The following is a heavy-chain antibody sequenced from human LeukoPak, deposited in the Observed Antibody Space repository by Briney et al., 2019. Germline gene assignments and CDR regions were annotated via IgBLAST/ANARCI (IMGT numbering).Heavy chain of an antibody. CDR1: GFTFSSYA. J-gene: IGHJ3*02. D-gene: IGHD6-13*01. CDR2: ISGSGGST. CDR3: AKDLGYSSSWRDAFDI. Sequence: GGSLRLSCAASGFTFSSYAMSWVRQAPGKAREWVSAISGSGGSTYYADSVKGRFTISRDNSKNTLYLQMNSLRAEDTAVYYCAKDLGYSSSWRDAFDIWGQGTMVTVSS. V-gene: IGHV3-23*01.